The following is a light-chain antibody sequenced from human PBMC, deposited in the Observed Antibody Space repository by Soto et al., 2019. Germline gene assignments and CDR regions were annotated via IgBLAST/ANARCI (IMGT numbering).Light chain of an antibody. V-gene: IGKV3-20*01. CDR1: QSVSNNY. CDR3: QQYGSSST. CDR2: GAS. J-gene: IGKJ1*01. Sequence: EIVLTQSPGTLSLSPVERATLSCMASQSVSNNYLAWYQQKPGQAPRLLIYGASNRATGVPDRFSGSGSGTDFTLTISRLEPEDFAVYYCQQYGSSSTFGQGTKVDIK.